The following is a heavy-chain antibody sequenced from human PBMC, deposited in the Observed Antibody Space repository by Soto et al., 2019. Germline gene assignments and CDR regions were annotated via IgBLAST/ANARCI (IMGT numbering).Heavy chain of an antibody. CDR1: GFTFSSYA. CDR3: AKDMGILTGYYFSPPVS. CDR2: ISYDGSNK. J-gene: IGHJ5*02. V-gene: IGHV3-30-3*01. D-gene: IGHD3-9*01. Sequence: GGSLRLSCAASGFTFSSYAMHWVRQAPGKGLEWVAVISYDGSNKYYADSVKGRFTISRDNSKNTLYLQMNSLRAEDTAVYYCAKDMGILTGYYFSPPVSWGQGTLVTVSS.